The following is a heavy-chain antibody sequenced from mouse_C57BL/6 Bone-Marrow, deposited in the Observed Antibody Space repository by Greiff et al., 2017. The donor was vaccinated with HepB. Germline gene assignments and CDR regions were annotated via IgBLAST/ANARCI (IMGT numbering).Heavy chain of an antibody. Sequence: QVQLQQPGAELVMPGASVKLSCKASGYTFTSYWMHWVKQRPGQGLEWIGEIDPSDSYTNYNQKFKGKSTLTVDKSSSTAYMQLSSLTSEASAVYYCASRAFDYWGQGTTLTVSS. J-gene: IGHJ2*01. CDR2: IDPSDSYT. V-gene: IGHV1-69*01. CDR3: ASRAFDY. D-gene: IGHD3-1*01. CDR1: GYTFTSYW.